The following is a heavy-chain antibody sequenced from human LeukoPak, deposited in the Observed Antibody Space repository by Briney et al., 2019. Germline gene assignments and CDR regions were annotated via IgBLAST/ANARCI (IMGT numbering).Heavy chain of an antibody. CDR1: GFTFSSHG. D-gene: IGHD3/OR15-3a*01. CDR3: ARDSQDCLDY. J-gene: IGHJ4*02. V-gene: IGHV3-33*01. Sequence: PGRSLRLSCAASGFTFSSHGMHWVRQAPGKGPEWVAVIFYDGSNKYYADSVKGRFTISRDNSKHTLSLQMSSLRAEDTAVYYCARDSQDCLDYWGQGTLVTVSS. CDR2: IFYDGSNK.